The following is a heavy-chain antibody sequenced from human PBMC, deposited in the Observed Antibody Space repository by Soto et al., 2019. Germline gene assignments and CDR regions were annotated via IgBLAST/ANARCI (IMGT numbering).Heavy chain of an antibody. Sequence: SETLSLTCSVSGASVSSYYWSWFRQPVGKGLEWIGRIHSSGNLNYNPSLESRVTMSLDTSKNQFSLRLSSLTAADTALYLCARDVGKNYWGQRTRVTVSS. D-gene: IGHD3-10*01. CDR3: ARDVGKNY. CDR2: IHSSGNL. CDR1: GASVSSYY. V-gene: IGHV4-4*07. J-gene: IGHJ4*02.